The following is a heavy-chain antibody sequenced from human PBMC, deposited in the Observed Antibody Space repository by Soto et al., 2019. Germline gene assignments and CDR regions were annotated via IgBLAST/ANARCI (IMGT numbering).Heavy chain of an antibody. Sequence: ASVKVSCKASGYTFTSYYMHWVRQAPGQGLEWMGIINPSGGSTSYAQKFQGRVTMTRDTSTSTVYMELSSLRSEDTAVYYCARSIAAAGTGGWFDPWGQGTLVTVSS. CDR2: INPSGGST. J-gene: IGHJ5*02. CDR1: GYTFTSYY. D-gene: IGHD6-13*01. CDR3: ARSIAAAGTGGWFDP. V-gene: IGHV1-46*01.